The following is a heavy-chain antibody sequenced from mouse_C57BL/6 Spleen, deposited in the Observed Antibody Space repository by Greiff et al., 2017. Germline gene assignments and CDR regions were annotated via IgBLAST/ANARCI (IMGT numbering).Heavy chain of an antibody. Sequence: QVQLQQPGAELVKPGASVKMSCKASGYTFTSYWITWVKQRPGQGLEWIGDIYPGSGSTNYNEKFKSKATLTVDTSSSTAYMQLSSLTSEDSAVYYGARSEDYGSSLYWYFEVWGTGTTVTVSS. D-gene: IGHD1-1*01. CDR2: IYPGSGST. CDR3: ARSEDYGSSLYWYFEV. J-gene: IGHJ1*03. V-gene: IGHV1-55*01. CDR1: GYTFTSYW.